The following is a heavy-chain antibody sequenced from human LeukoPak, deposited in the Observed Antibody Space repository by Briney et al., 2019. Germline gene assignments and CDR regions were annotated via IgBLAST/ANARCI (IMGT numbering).Heavy chain of an antibody. CDR1: GFTVSSNY. Sequence: PGGSLRLSCAASGFTVSSNYMSWVRQAPGKGLEWVSVIYSGGSTYYADSVKGRFTISRHNSKNTLYLQMNSLRAEDTAVYYCARSLRGPTEDAFDIWGQGTMVTVSS. CDR3: ARSLRGPTEDAFDI. V-gene: IGHV3-53*04. CDR2: IYSGGST. J-gene: IGHJ3*02.